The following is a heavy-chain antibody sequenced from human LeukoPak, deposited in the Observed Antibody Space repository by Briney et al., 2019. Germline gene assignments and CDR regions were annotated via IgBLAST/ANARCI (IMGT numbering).Heavy chain of an antibody. V-gene: IGHV1-2*02. CDR3: VRDLSITMVRAPFY. D-gene: IGHD3-10*01. Sequence: ASVKVSCKASGYTFTGYYMHWVRQAPGQGLEWMGWINPNSGGTNYAQDFHGRVTMTRDTSISTAYMELSRLRSDDTAVYYCVRDLSITMVRAPFYWGPGTPVTVSS. CDR2: INPNSGGT. J-gene: IGHJ4*02. CDR1: GYTFTGYY.